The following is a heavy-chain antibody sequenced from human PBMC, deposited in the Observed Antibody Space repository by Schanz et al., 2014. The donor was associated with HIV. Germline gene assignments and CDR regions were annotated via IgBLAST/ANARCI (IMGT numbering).Heavy chain of an antibody. CDR3: ARDQASTGCFDY. D-gene: IGHD6-25*01. V-gene: IGHV4-61*01. J-gene: IGHJ4*02. Sequence: QLQLQESGPGLVKPSETLSLTCTVSGGSISSSSYSWSWIRQPPGKGLEWIGYIYYSGSTNYNPSLKSRVTISVDTSKNQFSLKLSSVTAADTAVYYCARDQASTGCFDYWGQGTLVTVSS. CDR1: GGSISSSSYS. CDR2: IYYSGST.